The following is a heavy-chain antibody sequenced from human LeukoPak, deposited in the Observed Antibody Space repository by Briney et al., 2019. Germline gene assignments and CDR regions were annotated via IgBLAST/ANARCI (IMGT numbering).Heavy chain of an antibody. CDR1: GYTFTSYG. D-gene: IGHD4-17*01. J-gene: IGHJ4*02. CDR2: ISAYSGDT. CDR3: ARDFSYGDYLD. V-gene: IGHV1-18*01. Sequence: ASVKVSCKASGYTFTSYGISWVRQAPGQGLEWMGWISAYSGDTNYAQKFQGRATMTTDTSTSTAYMELRSLRSDDTAVYYCARDFSYGDYLDWGQGTLVTVSS.